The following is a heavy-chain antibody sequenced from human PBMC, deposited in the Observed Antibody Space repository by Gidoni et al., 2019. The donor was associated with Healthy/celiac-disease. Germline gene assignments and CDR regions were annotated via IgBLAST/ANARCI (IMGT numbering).Heavy chain of an antibody. D-gene: IGHD6-13*01. V-gene: IGHV1-69*01. Sequence: QVQLVQSGAEVKKPGSSVKVSCKASGGTFSSYAISWVRQAPGQGLEWMGGIIPIFGTANYAQKFQGRVTITADESTSTAYMELSSLRSEDTAVYYCARDREQQGEEGEWYFQHWGQGTLVTVSS. J-gene: IGHJ1*01. CDR1: GGTFSSYA. CDR3: ARDREQQGEEGEWYFQH. CDR2: IIPIFGTA.